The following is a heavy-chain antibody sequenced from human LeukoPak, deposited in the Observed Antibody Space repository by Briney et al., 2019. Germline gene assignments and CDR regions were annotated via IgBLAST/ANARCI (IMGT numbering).Heavy chain of an antibody. CDR3: AGDARLHYYVEY. D-gene: IGHD6-25*01. CDR1: GGSISSYY. V-gene: IGHV4-4*07. J-gene: IGHJ4*02. Sequence: KPSETLSLTCTVSGGSISSYYWSWIRQPAGKGLEWIGRFYTSGSTHYNPSLKSRVTMSIDTSKNQFSLKLSSVTAADTAVYYCAGDARLHYYVEYCGQGTLVTVSS. CDR2: FYTSGST.